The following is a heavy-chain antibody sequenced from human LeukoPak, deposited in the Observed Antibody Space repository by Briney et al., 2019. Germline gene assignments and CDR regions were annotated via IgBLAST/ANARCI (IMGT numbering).Heavy chain of an antibody. V-gene: IGHV3-30*03. J-gene: IGHJ4*02. CDR1: GFIFSSYG. CDR3: ARGPNYFDY. Sequence: QSGGSLRLSCAASGFIFSSYGIHWVRQAPGKGLEWVAVVSYDGNNKYYADSVNGRFTISRDNSKNTLYLQMNSLRAEDTAVYYCARGPNYFDYWGQGALVTVSS. CDR2: VSYDGNNK.